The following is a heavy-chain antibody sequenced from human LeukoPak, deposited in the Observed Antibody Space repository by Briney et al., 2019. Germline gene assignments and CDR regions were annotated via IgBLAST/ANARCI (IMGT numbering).Heavy chain of an antibody. CDR3: ARGEEEWLASFSVDV. V-gene: IGHV1-2*04. D-gene: IGHD6-19*01. Sequence: ASVNVSCKASGYTFTGYYMHWVRQAPGQGLEWMGWINPNSGGTNYAQKFQGWVTMTRDTSISTAYMELSRLRSDDTAVYYCARGEEEWLASFSVDVWGQGTTVTVSS. J-gene: IGHJ6*02. CDR2: INPNSGGT. CDR1: GYTFTGYY.